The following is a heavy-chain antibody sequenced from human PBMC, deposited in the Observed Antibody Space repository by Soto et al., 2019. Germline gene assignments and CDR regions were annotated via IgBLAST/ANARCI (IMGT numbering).Heavy chain of an antibody. Sequence: GGSLRLSCAASGFTVSSNYMSWVRKAPGKGLEWVSVIYSGGSTYYADSVKGRFTISRDNSKNTLYLQMNSLRAEDTAVYYCARSDGTSSYYYYGMDVWGQGTTVTVSS. D-gene: IGHD2-2*01. J-gene: IGHJ6*02. CDR3: ARSDGTSSYYYYGMDV. CDR1: GFTVSSNY. V-gene: IGHV3-53*01. CDR2: IYSGGST.